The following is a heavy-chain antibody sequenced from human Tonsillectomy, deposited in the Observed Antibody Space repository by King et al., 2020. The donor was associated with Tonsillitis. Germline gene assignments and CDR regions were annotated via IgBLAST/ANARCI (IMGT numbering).Heavy chain of an antibody. Sequence: QLVQSGGGLVKPGGSLRLSCVASGFTFSSYSMNWVRQAPGKGLEWVSSISSSSSYISYADSVKGRFTISRDNAKNSLYLQMNSLRAEDTAVYYCAKKLYSSSWSTQVAVDYWGQGALVTVSS. CDR3: AKKLYSSSWSTQVAVDY. J-gene: IGHJ4*02. D-gene: IGHD6-13*01. CDR2: ISSSSSYI. V-gene: IGHV3-21*01. CDR1: GFTFSSYS.